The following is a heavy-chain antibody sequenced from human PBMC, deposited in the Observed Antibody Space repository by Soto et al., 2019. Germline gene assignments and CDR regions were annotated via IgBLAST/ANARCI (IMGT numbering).Heavy chain of an antibody. CDR3: ARAGDMDV. Sequence: PGGSLRLSCAASGFTFSSYWMHWVRQAPGKGLVCVSRINSDGSSTIYADSVKGRFAISRDNAKNTLYLQMNSLRAEDTAVYYCARAGDMDVGGQGTTVTVSS. J-gene: IGHJ6*02. CDR1: GFTFSSYW. CDR2: INSDGSST. V-gene: IGHV3-74*01.